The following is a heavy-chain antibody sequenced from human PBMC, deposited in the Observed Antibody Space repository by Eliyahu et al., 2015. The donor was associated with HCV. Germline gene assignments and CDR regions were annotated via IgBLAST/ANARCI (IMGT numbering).Heavy chain of an antibody. Sequence: EVQLVESGGGLVXPGGSLRXSCAASGXTFSYYDMNWVRQAPGKGLEWVSLITSGSGYIYYGDSVKGRFTISRDDAKNSLYLQMNSLRAEDTGLYYCARDCRSSSGCDSWGQGTLGHRLL. D-gene: IGHD6-19*01. J-gene: IGHJ5*02. CDR3: ARDCRSSSGCDS. CDR1: GXTFSYYD. CDR2: ITSGSGYI. V-gene: IGHV3-21*01.